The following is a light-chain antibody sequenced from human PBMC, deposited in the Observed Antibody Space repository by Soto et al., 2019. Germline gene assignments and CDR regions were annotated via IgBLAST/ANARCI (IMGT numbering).Light chain of an antibody. V-gene: IGLV2-14*01. J-gene: IGLJ2*01. CDR2: EVS. CDR3: SSYTSSSTQV. CDR1: SSDVGGYKY. Sequence: QSALTQPASVSGSPGQSITISCTGTSSDVGGYKYVSWYQQHPGKAPKLMIYEVSNRPSGVSNRFSGSKSGNTASLTISGLQAEYEADYYCSSYTSSSTQVFGGGTKLTVL.